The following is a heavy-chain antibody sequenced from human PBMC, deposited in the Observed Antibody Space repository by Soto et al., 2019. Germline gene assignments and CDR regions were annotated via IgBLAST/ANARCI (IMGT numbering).Heavy chain of an antibody. Sequence: PGGSLRLSCAASGFMFSAYTMNWVRQAPGKGLGWLSSISDDSSYIDYADSLRGRFTVSRDNARSSLYLQIDSLGVEDTAVYYCATPYYFNHWGPGTLVTVSS. D-gene: IGHD3-16*01. V-gene: IGHV3-21*06. CDR2: ISDDSSYI. CDR1: GFMFSAYT. CDR3: ATPYYFNH. J-gene: IGHJ1*01.